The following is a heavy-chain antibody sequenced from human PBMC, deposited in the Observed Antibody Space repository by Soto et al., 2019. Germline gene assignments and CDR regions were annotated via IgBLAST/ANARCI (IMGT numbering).Heavy chain of an antibody. D-gene: IGHD3-10*01. CDR1: GFTFSTYG. V-gene: IGHV3-33*01. Sequence: QVHLVASGGGVVQPGRSLRLSCAASGFTFSTYGMHWVRQAPGKGLEWVAVIWYDGSKTYYADSVKGRFTISKDNSKNTLFLQLNSLRAEDTAIYYCARGIWFERSKCLDYWGQGTLVTVSS. CDR3: ARGIWFERSKCLDY. J-gene: IGHJ4*02. CDR2: IWYDGSKT.